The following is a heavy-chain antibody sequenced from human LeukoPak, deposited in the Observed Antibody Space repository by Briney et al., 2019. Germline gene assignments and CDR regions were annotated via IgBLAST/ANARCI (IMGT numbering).Heavy chain of an antibody. J-gene: IGHJ3*02. CDR1: GYTFTSYD. D-gene: IGHD1-26*01. Sequence: ASVKVSCKASGYTFTSYDINWVRQATGQGLEWMGWMNPNSGNTGYAQKFQGRVTITRNTSISTAYMELSSLRSEDTAVYYCATDPPTHYIVGALGAFDIWGQGTMVTVSS. V-gene: IGHV1-8*03. CDR3: ATDPPTHYIVGALGAFDI. CDR2: MNPNSGNT.